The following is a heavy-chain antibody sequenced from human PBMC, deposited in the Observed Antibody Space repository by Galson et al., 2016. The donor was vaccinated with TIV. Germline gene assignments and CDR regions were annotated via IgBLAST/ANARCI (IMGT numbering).Heavy chain of an antibody. CDR2: INSDGSTT. D-gene: IGHD5-12*01. CDR1: GFTFSSYW. Sequence: SLRLSCAASGFTFSSYWMHWVRQAPGRGLVWVSRINSDGSTTTYADSVKGRFTISRDNSKNTLFLQMNSLGAEDTAVYYCAKQPGSGYGLDYFDDWGQGTLVTVSS. V-gene: IGHV3-74*01. CDR3: AKQPGSGYGLDYFDD. J-gene: IGHJ4*02.